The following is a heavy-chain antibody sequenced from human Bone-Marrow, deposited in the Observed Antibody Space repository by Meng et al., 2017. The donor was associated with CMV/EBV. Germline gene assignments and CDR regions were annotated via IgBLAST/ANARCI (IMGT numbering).Heavy chain of an antibody. CDR3: AKDVSSNGYSSPDY. Sequence: GESLKISCAASGFTFSDYYMSWIRQAPGKGLEWVSYISSSGSTIYYADSVKGRFTIFRDNSKNSLYLQMNSLRTEDTALYYCAKDVSSNGYSSPDYWGHGTLVTVSS. V-gene: IGHV3-11*01. CDR2: ISSSGSTI. CDR1: GFTFSDYY. D-gene: IGHD5-18*01. J-gene: IGHJ4*01.